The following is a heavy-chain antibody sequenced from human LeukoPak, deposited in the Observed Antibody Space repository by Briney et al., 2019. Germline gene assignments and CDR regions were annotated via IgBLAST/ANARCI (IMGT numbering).Heavy chain of an antibody. CDR3: ARDRVATSLDY. J-gene: IGHJ4*02. Sequence: ASVKVSCKVSGYTLTELSMHWVRQAPGKGLEWMGGFDPEDGETIYAQKLQGRVTMTTDTSTSTAYMELRSLRSDDTAVYYCARDRVATSLDYWGQGTLVTVSS. D-gene: IGHD5-12*01. V-gene: IGHV1-24*01. CDR2: FDPEDGET. CDR1: GYTLTELS.